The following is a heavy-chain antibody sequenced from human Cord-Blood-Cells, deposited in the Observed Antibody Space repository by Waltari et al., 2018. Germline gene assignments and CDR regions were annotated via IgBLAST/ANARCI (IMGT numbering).Heavy chain of an antibody. D-gene: IGHD5-12*01. V-gene: IGHV4-59*08. Sequence: QVQLQESGPGLVKPSETLSLTCPVSGGSISSYYWSWIRQPPGKGLEWIGYIYYSGSTNYNPSLKSRVTISVDTSKNQFSLKLSSVTAADTAVYYCARLSGYPHYWGQGTLVTVSS. CDR1: GGSISSYY. J-gene: IGHJ4*02. CDR3: ARLSGYPHY. CDR2: IYYSGST.